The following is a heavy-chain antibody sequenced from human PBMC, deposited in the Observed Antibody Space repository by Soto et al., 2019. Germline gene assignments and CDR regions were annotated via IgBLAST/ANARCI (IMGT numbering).Heavy chain of an antibody. CDR2: IYYSVST. CDR1: GGSISSYY. J-gene: IGHJ4*02. V-gene: IGHV4-59*08. Sequence: SETLSLTCTVSGGSISSYYWSWIRQPPGKGLEWIGYIYYSVSTNYNPSLKSRVTISVDTSKNQFSLKLSSVTAADTAVYYCARLSIPGPAHYWGQGTLVTVSS. CDR3: ARLSIPGPAHY.